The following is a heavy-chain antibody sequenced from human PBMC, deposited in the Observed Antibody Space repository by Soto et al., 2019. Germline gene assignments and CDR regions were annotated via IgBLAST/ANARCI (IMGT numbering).Heavy chain of an antibody. CDR3: ARPGGGYCSGGSCHPRPPRAFDI. Sequence: QVQLQQWGAGLLKPSETLSLTCAVYGGSFSGYYWSWIRQPPGKGLEWIGEINHSGSTNYNPSLNSRVTISVDPSMTQFSLQLSSVTAADTAVYYCARPGGGYCSGGSCHPRPPRAFDIWGQGTMVTVSS. CDR2: INHSGST. CDR1: GGSFSGYY. D-gene: IGHD2-15*01. V-gene: IGHV4-34*01. J-gene: IGHJ3*02.